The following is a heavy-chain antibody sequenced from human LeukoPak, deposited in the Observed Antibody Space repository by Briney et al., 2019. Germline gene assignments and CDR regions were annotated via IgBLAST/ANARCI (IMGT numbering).Heavy chain of an antibody. CDR3: AGGVLEAQGWLQWMGTVYSMDV. CDR1: GFTFSSYA. D-gene: IGHD5-24*01. V-gene: IGHV3-48*04. CDR2: MSSRSGII. J-gene: IGHJ6*02. Sequence: GGSLRLSCAASGFTFSSYAMHWVRQAPGKGLEWISYMSSRSGIIYYGGSVKGRFTISRDNAKNSLYLQMNSLRPDDTAVYYCAGGVLEAQGWLQWMGTVYSMDVWGQGTPVTVSS.